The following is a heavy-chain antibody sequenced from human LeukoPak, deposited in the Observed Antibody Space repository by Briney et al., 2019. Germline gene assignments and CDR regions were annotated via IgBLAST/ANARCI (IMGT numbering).Heavy chain of an antibody. D-gene: IGHD1-26*01. CDR3: ARVVRWELPPDY. CDR1: GGSISSGDYY. J-gene: IGHJ4*02. CDR2: SYYSGST. Sequence: SETLSLTCTVSGGSISSGDYYWSWIRQPPGKGLEWIGYSYYSGSTYYNPSLKSRVTISVDTSKNQFSLKLSSVTAADTAVYYCARVVRWELPPDYWGQGTLVTVSS. V-gene: IGHV4-30-4*02.